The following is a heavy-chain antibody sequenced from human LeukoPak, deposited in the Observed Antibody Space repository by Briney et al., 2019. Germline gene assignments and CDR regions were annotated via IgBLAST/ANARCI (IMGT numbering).Heavy chain of an antibody. D-gene: IGHD5-18*01. CDR3: ARIGYSYRDGS. J-gene: IGHJ5*02. CDR2: INHSGST. Sequence: SETLSLTCAVYGGSFSGYYWSWIRQPPGKGLEWIGEINHSGSTNYNPSLKSRVTISVDTSKNQFSLKVSSLTAADTAVYYCARIGYSYRDGSWGQGTLVTVSS. CDR1: GGSFSGYY. V-gene: IGHV4-34*01.